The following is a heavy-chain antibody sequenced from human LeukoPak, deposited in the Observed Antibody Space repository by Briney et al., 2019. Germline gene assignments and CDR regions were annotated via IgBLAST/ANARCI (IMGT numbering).Heavy chain of an antibody. CDR1: GFTFSSYA. J-gene: IGHJ4*02. V-gene: IGHV3-23*01. CDR3: ARGPSGYHNT. CDR2: ISDSGGRT. D-gene: IGHD5-12*01. Sequence: GGSLRLSCAGSGFTFSSYAMNWVRQAPGKGLEWVSIISDSGGRTYYADSVKGRFTISRDNSKNTLYLQMNSLRAEDTAVYYCARGPSGYHNTGGQGTLVTVSS.